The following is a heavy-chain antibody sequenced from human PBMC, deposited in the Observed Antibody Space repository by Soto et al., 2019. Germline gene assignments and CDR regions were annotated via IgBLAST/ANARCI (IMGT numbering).Heavy chain of an antibody. D-gene: IGHD4-4*01. Sequence: SETLSLTCAVYGGSFSGYYWSWIRQPPGKGLEWIGEINHSGSTNYNPSLKSRVTISVDTSKNQFSLKLSSGTAADTAVYYCARDSAETTYFDYWGQGTLVTVSS. CDR1: GGSFSGYY. CDR3: ARDSAETTYFDY. V-gene: IGHV4-34*01. CDR2: INHSGST. J-gene: IGHJ4*02.